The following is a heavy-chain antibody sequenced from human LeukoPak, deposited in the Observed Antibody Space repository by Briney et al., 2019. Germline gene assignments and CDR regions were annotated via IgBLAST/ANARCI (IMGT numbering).Heavy chain of an antibody. V-gene: IGHV4-59*01. CDR1: GGSISSYY. D-gene: IGHD6-19*01. Sequence: SETLSLTCTVSGGSISSYYWSWIRQPPGKGLEWIGYIYYSGSTNYNPSLKSRVTISVDTSKNQFSLKLSSVTAADTAVYCCAREQDSSGWGAFDIWGQGTMVTVSS. J-gene: IGHJ3*02. CDR2: IYYSGST. CDR3: AREQDSSGWGAFDI.